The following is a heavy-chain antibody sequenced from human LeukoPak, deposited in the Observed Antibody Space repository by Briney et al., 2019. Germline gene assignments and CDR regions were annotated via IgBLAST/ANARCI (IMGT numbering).Heavy chain of an antibody. Sequence: LETLSLTCTVSGGSISSSSYYWGWIRQPPGKGLEWIGSIYYSGSTYYNPSLKSRVTISVDTSKNQFSLKLSSVTAADTAVYYCARHERGIAAPDYWGQGTLVTVSS. V-gene: IGHV4-39*01. CDR3: ARHERGIAAPDY. CDR2: IYYSGST. CDR1: GGSISSSSYY. D-gene: IGHD6-6*01. J-gene: IGHJ4*02.